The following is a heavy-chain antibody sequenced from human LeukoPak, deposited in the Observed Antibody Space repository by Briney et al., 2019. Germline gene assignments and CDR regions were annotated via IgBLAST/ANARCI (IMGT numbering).Heavy chain of an antibody. CDR3: ARMGQQSDAFDI. D-gene: IGHD6-13*01. J-gene: IGHJ3*02. Sequence: GGSLRLSCAASGFTFSSYGMHWVRQAPGKGLEWVAVISYDGSNKYYADPVKGRFTISRDNSKNTLYLQMNSLRAEDTAVYYCARMGQQSDAFDIWGQGTMVTVSS. CDR2: ISYDGSNK. V-gene: IGHV3-30*03. CDR1: GFTFSSYG.